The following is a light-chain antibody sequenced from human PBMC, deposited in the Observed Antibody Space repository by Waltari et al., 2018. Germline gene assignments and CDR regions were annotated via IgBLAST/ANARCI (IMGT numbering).Light chain of an antibody. CDR2: GAS. CDR1: QSAASSY. Sequence: EYVLTQSPGPLSLSPGERATLSCRAIQSAASSYVAWYQPKPGPAPRLPIYGASNRATGIPDRFSGSGSGKDFTLTISRLEPEDFAVYYCQQYGDSPLYTFGRGTKLEIK. J-gene: IGKJ2*01. V-gene: IGKV3-20*01. CDR3: QQYGDSPLYT.